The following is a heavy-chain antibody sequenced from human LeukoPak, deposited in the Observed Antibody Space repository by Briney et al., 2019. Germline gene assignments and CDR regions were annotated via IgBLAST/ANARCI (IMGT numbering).Heavy chain of an antibody. CDR3: ARGFWSGSNYYYCMDV. V-gene: IGHV1-69*05. J-gene: IGHJ6*03. Sequence: AASVKVSCKASGGTFSRYAISWVRQAPGQGLEWMGGIIPIFGTANYAQKFQGRVTITTDESTSTAYMELSSLRSEDTAVYYCARGFWSGSNYYYCMDVWGKGTTVTVSS. CDR1: GGTFSRYA. CDR2: IIPIFGTA. D-gene: IGHD3-3*01.